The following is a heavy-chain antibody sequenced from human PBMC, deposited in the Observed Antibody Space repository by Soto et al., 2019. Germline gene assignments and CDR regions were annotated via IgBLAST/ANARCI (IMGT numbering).Heavy chain of an antibody. CDR3: ARGLNTMVRGNGVFDL. J-gene: IGHJ4*02. CDR1: GFTVGSTY. D-gene: IGHD3-10*01. CDR2: IYSGGDT. V-gene: IGHV3-53*04. Sequence: EVQLVESGGGLVQPGGSLRLSCAASGFTVGSTYMNWVRQAPGKGLEWVSVIYSGGDTYYSDSVKGRFTISRHNSMNTLYLRMDSLRAEDTAVYYCARGLNTMVRGNGVFDLWGRGTLITVSS.